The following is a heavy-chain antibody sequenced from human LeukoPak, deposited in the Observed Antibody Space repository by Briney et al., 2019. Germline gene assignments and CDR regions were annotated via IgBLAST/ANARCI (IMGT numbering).Heavy chain of an antibody. Sequence: GGSLRLSCAASGFAFSSNWMHWVRQTPGKGLVWVSRINSGGSGTSYADSVEGRFTISRDNAKNTLYLQMNSLKAEDTAVYYCATSLGPLTEYWGQGTLVTVSS. D-gene: IGHD7-27*01. CDR3: ATSLGPLTEY. V-gene: IGHV3-74*01. J-gene: IGHJ4*02. CDR1: GFAFSSNW. CDR2: INSGGSGT.